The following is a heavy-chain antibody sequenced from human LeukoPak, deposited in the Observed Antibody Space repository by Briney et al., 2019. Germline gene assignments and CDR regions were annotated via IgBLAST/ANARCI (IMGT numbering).Heavy chain of an antibody. CDR3: ARHVGGSRYYDFWSGCYTDY. J-gene: IGHJ4*02. CDR1: GGSISSSNSY. D-gene: IGHD3-3*01. V-gene: IGHV4-39*01. CDR2: IYYSGST. Sequence: KPSETLSLTCTVSGGSISSSNSYWAWIRQPPGKGLEWIASIYYSGSTNYNPSLKGRVIISVDTSKNQFSLRLSSVTAADTAVYYCARHVGGSRYYDFWSGCYTDYWGQGTLVTVSS.